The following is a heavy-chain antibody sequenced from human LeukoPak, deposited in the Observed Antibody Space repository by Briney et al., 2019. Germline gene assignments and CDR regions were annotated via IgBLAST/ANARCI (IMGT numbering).Heavy chain of an antibody. J-gene: IGHJ3*02. CDR2: ICTSGST. V-gene: IGHV4-4*07. D-gene: IGHD3-10*01. Sequence: SETLSLTCTVSGGSISSYYWSWIRQPAGKGLEWIGRICTSGSTNYNPSLKSRVTMSVDTSKNQFSLKLSSVTAADTAVYYCAREADYYGSGSYAFDIWGQGTMVTVSS. CDR3: AREADYYGSGSYAFDI. CDR1: GGSISSYY.